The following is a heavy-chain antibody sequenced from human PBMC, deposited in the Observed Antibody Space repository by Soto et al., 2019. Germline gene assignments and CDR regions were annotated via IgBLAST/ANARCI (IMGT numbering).Heavy chain of an antibody. V-gene: IGHV5-51*01. Sequence: PGESLKISCKGSGYSFTSYWIGWVRQMPGKGLEWMGIIYPGDSDTRYSPSFQGQVTISADKSISTAYLQWSSLKASDTAMYYCARSRYCSSTSCYTPDYYGMDVWGQGTTVTLS. CDR2: IYPGDSDT. D-gene: IGHD2-2*02. J-gene: IGHJ6*02. CDR1: GYSFTSYW. CDR3: ARSRYCSSTSCYTPDYYGMDV.